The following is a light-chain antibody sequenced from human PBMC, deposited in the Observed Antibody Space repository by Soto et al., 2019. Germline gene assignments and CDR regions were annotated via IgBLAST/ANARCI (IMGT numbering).Light chain of an antibody. CDR1: QXFLHSNGYNY. CDR3: MQPLQSWT. V-gene: IGKV2-28*01. J-gene: IGKJ1*01. CDR2: LGS. Sequence: DIVMTQSPLSLPVTPGEPASISCRSIQXFLHSNGYNYLDWYLQKPGQSPQLLIYLGSNRASGVPDRFSGSGSGTDFTLKISRVEAEDVGVYYCMQPLQSWTFGQGTKVDNK.